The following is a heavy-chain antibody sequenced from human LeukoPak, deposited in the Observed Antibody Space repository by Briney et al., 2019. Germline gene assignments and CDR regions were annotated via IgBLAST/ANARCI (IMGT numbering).Heavy chain of an antibody. D-gene: IGHD3-22*01. Sequence: SVKVSCKASRGTFSSYTITWVRQAPGQGLEWMGMIIPMLGIANYAQKFQGRVTITADKSTSTAYMEMSSLRSEDTAVYYCARGPYYYDRSGYADTWGQGTLVTVSS. CDR3: ARGPYYYDRSGYADT. J-gene: IGHJ5*02. CDR1: RGTFSSYT. CDR2: IIPMLGIA. V-gene: IGHV1-69*02.